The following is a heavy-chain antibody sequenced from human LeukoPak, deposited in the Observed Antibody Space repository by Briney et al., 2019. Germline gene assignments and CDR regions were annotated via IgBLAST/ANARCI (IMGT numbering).Heavy chain of an antibody. J-gene: IGHJ6*02. CDR2: INPNSGGT. Sequence: ASVTVSCTASGYTFTGYYMHWVRQAPGQGLEWMGWINPNSGGTNYAQKFQGRVTMTRDTSISTAYMELSRLRSDDTAVYYCARGWVVATETLWVYYYYGMDVWGQGTTVTVSS. CDR3: ARGWVVATETLWVYYYYGMDV. V-gene: IGHV1-2*02. CDR1: GYTFTGYY. D-gene: IGHD2-15*01.